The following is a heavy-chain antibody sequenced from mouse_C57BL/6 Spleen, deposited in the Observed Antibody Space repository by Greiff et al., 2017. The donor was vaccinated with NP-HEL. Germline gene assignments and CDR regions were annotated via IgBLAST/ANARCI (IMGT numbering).Heavy chain of an antibody. CDR1: GYTFTDYN. CDR3: ARRVLRFYAMDY. J-gene: IGHJ4*01. CDR2: INPNNGGT. D-gene: IGHD1-1*01. Sequence: EVQLQQSGPELVKPGASVKIPCKASGYTFTDYNMDWVKQSHGKSLEWIGDINPNNGGTIYNQKFKGKATLTVDKSSSTAYMELRSLTSEDTAVYYCARRVLRFYAMDYWGQGTSVTVSS. V-gene: IGHV1-18*01.